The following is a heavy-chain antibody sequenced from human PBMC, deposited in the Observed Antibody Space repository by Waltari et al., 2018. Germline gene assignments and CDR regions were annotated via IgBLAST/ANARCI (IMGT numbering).Heavy chain of an antibody. Sequence: VEVVESGGGVVQPGRSLRLSCVVCGRNFSSVGIHWVHQAPVKGLEWIALISFNGSDQYYADSVKGRFTISRDNSQNALYLQMNSLRTEDTATYYCVVSTRFDPWGQGTLVTVSS. CDR1: GRNFSSVG. CDR3: VVSTRFDP. D-gene: IGHD1-1*01. V-gene: IGHV3-30*03. CDR2: ISFNGSDQ. J-gene: IGHJ5*02.